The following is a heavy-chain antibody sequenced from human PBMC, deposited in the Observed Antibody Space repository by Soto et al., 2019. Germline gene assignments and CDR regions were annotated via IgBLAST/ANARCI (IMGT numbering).Heavy chain of an antibody. V-gene: IGHV3-11*01. Sequence: GGSLRLSFAASGFAFSDYYMSWIRQAPGKGLEWVSYISSIGSTIYYADSVKGRFTISRDNAKNSLYLQMNSLRAEDTAVYYCARDLGVGATTGDAFDIWGQGTMVTVSS. CDR3: ARDLGVGATTGDAFDI. CDR1: GFAFSDYY. D-gene: IGHD1-26*01. CDR2: ISSIGSTI. J-gene: IGHJ3*02.